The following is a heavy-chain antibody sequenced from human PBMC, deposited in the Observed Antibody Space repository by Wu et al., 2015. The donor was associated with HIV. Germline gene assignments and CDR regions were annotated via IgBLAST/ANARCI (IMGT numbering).Heavy chain of an antibody. CDR2: IIPIFGTA. J-gene: IGHJ4*02. D-gene: IGHD3-16*01. Sequence: QVQLVQSGAEVRKPGSSVKVSCKASGGTLRNYAISWVRQAPGQGLEWMGTIIPIFGTANYAQKFQGRVTITADESTSTAYMELSSLRSEDTAVYYCARDRGAVPDYWGQGTLVTVSS. CDR1: GGTLRNYA. CDR3: ARDRGAVPDY. V-gene: IGHV1-69*15.